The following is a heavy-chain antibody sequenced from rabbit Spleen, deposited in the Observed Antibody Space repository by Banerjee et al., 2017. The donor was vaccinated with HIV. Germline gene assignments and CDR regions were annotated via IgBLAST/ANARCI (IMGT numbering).Heavy chain of an antibody. CDR2: IDPFFGTT. V-gene: IGHV1S7*01. Sequence: QLTETGGGLVQPGGSLTLSCKASGIDFTKYYITWVRQAPGKGLEWIGYIDPFFGTTYFASWVNGRFTISSDNAQNTVFLQLNSLTVADTATYFCARDPAYSSGSGSAIPYLWGQGTLVTVS. D-gene: IGHD1-1*01. CDR1: GIDFTKYY. CDR3: ARDPAYSSGSGSAIPYL. J-gene: IGHJ3*01.